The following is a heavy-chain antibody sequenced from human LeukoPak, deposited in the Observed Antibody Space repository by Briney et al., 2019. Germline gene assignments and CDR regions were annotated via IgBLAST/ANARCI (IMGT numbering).Heavy chain of an antibody. CDR2: ISGSGGST. CDR1: GFTFSSYA. CDR3: ASGAIAVAGHAYNWFDP. V-gene: IGHV3-23*01. D-gene: IGHD6-19*01. J-gene: IGHJ5*02. Sequence: GWSLRLSCAASGFTFSSYAMSWVRQAPGKGLEWGSAISGSGGSTYYADSVKGRFTISRDNSKNTLYLQMNSLRAEDTAAYYCASGAIAVAGHAYNWFDPWGQGTLVTVSS.